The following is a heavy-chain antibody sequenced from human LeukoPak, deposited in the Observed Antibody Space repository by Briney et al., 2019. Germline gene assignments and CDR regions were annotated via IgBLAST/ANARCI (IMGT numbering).Heavy chain of an antibody. CDR3: ARDQGSSSWYSLYYYYYYMDV. Sequence: GGSLRLSCAASGFTFSSYWMSWVRQAPGKGLEWVANIKQDGSEKYYVDSVKGRFTISRDNAKNSLYLQMNSLRAEDTAVYYCARDQGSSSWYSLYYYYYYMDVWGKGITVTVSS. V-gene: IGHV3-7*01. CDR2: IKQDGSEK. J-gene: IGHJ6*03. CDR1: GFTFSSYW. D-gene: IGHD6-13*01.